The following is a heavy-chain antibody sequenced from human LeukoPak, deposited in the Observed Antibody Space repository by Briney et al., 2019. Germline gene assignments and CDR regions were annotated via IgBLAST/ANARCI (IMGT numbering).Heavy chain of an antibody. CDR2: IRYDGSNK. V-gene: IGHV3-30*02. J-gene: IGHJ4*02. CDR3: ACGSGIRIDY. Sequence: GSLRLSCVASGFTFSSRDWMTWVRQAPGKGLEWVAFIRYDGSNKYYADSVKGRFTISRDNSKNTLYLQMNSLRAEDTAVYYCACGSGIRIDYWGQGTLVTVSS. CDR1: GFTFSSRDW. D-gene: IGHD3-10*01.